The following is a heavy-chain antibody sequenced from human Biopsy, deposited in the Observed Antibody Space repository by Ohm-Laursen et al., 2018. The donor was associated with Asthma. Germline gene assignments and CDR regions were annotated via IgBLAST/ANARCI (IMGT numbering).Heavy chain of an antibody. V-gene: IGHV3-30*03. J-gene: IGHJ3*02. Sequence: SLRLSCAASGFVFSQCGMHWVRQGPGKGLEWVGVISKDASTQDYADSVKGRFTMARDNSKNTLDLQMNSLREEDTAVYYCVRDGTDDAFDIWGQGTVVSVPS. CDR1: GFVFSQCG. CDR3: VRDGTDDAFDI. CDR2: ISKDASTQ. D-gene: IGHD1-1*01.